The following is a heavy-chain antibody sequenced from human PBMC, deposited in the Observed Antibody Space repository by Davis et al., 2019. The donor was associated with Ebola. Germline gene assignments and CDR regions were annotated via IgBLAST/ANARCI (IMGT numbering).Heavy chain of an antibody. V-gene: IGHV1-69*06. Sequence: SVKVSCKASGGTFSSYAISWVRQAPGQGLEWMGGIIPIFGTANYAQKFQGRVTITADKSTSTAYMELSSLRSEDTAVYYCARSLRTVVGYSGYDSDYWGQGTLVTVSS. CDR2: IIPIFGTA. CDR1: GGTFSSYA. D-gene: IGHD5-12*01. CDR3: ARSLRTVVGYSGYDSDY. J-gene: IGHJ4*02.